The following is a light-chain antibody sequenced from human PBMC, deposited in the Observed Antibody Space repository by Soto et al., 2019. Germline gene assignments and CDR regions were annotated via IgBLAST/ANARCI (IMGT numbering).Light chain of an antibody. Sequence: DIVMTQSPLSLTVTPGESASISCWSSQSLLHTNGYNYFDWYLQKPGQSPQLLIYLGSNRASGVPDRFSGRGSGTDFTLRISRVEADDVGVYDCMQAIQTPRTFGQGTKLESK. CDR1: QSLLHTNGYNY. V-gene: IGKV2-28*01. J-gene: IGKJ2*01. CDR2: LGS. CDR3: MQAIQTPRT.